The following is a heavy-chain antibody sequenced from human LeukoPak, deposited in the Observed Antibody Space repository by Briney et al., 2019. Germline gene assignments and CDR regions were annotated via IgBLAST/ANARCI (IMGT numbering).Heavy chain of an antibody. CDR3: AHTDLLSYSGSDFDS. V-gene: IGHV2-5*02. J-gene: IGHJ4*02. CDR1: GFSLSTYGVG. Sequence: GSGPTLVNPTQTLTLTCTFSGFSLSTYGVGVAWIRQPPGNALEWLDLISWDDDKRYTPSLKSRLTITKDTSKNQVVLTMTNMDPVDTATYYCAHTDLLSYSGSDFDSWGQGTLVTVSS. D-gene: IGHD3-10*01. CDR2: ISWDDDK.